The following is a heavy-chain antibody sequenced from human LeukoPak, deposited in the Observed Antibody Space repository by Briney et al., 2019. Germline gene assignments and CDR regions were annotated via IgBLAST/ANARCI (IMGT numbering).Heavy chain of an antibody. J-gene: IGHJ4*02. CDR3: ASSGSYRFDY. V-gene: IGHV3-30*01. Sequence: SVKGRFIISRDNSKNTLYLQMNSLRAEDTAVYYCASSGSYRFDYWGQGTLVTVSS. D-gene: IGHD1-26*01.